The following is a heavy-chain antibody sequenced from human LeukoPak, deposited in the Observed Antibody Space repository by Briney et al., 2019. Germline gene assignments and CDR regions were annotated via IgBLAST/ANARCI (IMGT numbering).Heavy chain of an antibody. V-gene: IGHV4-59*12. Sequence: SETLSLTCTVSGDPISNYYWSWIRQPPGKGLEWIGYIYYSGFTIYNPSLKSRGTISLDTPKNQFSLKLSSVTAADTAVYYCARLQSYYDPFDVWGQGTVVTVSS. CDR1: GDPISNYY. D-gene: IGHD3-22*01. CDR3: ARLQSYYDPFDV. J-gene: IGHJ3*01. CDR2: IYYSGFT.